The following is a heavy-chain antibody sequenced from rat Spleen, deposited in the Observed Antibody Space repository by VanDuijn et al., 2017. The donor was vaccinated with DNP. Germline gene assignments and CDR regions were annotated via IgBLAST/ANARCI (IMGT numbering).Heavy chain of an antibody. V-gene: IGHV3-1*01. CDR1: GYSITSNY. D-gene: IGHD1-11*01. CDR2: ISYSGST. J-gene: IGHJ2*01. CDR3: TRLEFGGYTYYFDY. Sequence: EVQLQESGPGLVKPSQSLSLTCSVTGYSITSNYWGWIRKFPGNKMEYIGHISYSGSTNYNPSLKSRISIIRDTSKNQFFLQVNSVTTEDTATYYCTRLEFGGYTYYFDYWGQGVMVTVSS.